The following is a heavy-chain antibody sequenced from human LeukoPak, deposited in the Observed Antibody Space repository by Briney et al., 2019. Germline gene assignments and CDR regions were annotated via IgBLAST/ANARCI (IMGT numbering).Heavy chain of an antibody. J-gene: IGHJ2*01. V-gene: IGHV1-2*06. CDR2: INPNSGGT. D-gene: IGHD6-6*01. CDR3: AREYSSSPWYFDV. Sequence: ASVKASCKASGYTFTGYYMHWVRQAPGQGLEWMGRINPNSGGTNYAQKFQGRVTMTRDTSISTAYMKLSRLRSDDTAVYYCAREYSSSPWYFDVWGRGTLVTVSP. CDR1: GYTFTGYY.